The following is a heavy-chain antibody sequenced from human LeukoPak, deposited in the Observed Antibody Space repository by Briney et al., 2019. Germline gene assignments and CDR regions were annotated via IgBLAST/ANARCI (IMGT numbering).Heavy chain of an antibody. CDR1: GYSFTSYW. V-gene: IGHV5-51*01. Sequence: GESLKISFKGSGYSFTSYWIGWVRQMPGKGLEGRGIIYPGDSDTRYSPSFQGQVTISADKSISTAYLQSSTLKASDTAMYYCARGFGVVIIIAFDIWGQGTMVTVSS. J-gene: IGHJ3*02. D-gene: IGHD3-3*01. CDR3: ARGFGVVIIIAFDI. CDR2: IYPGDSDT.